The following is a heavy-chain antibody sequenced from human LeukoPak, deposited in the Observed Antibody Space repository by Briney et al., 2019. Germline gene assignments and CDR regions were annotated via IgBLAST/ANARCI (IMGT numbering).Heavy chain of an antibody. D-gene: IGHD3-10*01. V-gene: IGHV3-66*01. CDR2: IYSGGNT. Sequence: GGSLSLSCAASGFTVSSNYMNWVRQAPGKGLEWDSVIYSGGNTYHADSVKGRFTISRDSTKNTVYLQMNSLRADDTAVYFCAKEEGFRFDIWGQGTSVTVSS. CDR1: GFTVSSNY. CDR3: AKEEGFRFDI. J-gene: IGHJ4*02.